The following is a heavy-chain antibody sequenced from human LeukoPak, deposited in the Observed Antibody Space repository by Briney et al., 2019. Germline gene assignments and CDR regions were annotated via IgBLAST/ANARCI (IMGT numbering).Heavy chain of an antibody. D-gene: IGHD3-22*01. J-gene: IGHJ4*02. CDR3: ARSKREGRYYYDSSGYYIFDY. CDR1: GYTFTGYY. Sequence: ASVKVSCKASGYTFTGYYMHWVRQAPGQGLEWMGRINPNSGGTNYAQKFQGGVTMTRDTSISTAYMELSRLRSDDTAVYYCARSKREGRYYYDSSGYYIFDYWGQGTLVTVSS. V-gene: IGHV1-2*06. CDR2: INPNSGGT.